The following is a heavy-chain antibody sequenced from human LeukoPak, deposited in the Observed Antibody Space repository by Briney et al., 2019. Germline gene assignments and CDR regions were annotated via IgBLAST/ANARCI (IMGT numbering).Heavy chain of an antibody. D-gene: IGHD1-26*01. CDR2: IKEDGSEK. J-gene: IGHJ3*02. CDR1: GFSFSSDW. V-gene: IGHV3-7*03. Sequence: GGSLRLSCAASGFSFSSDWMSWVRQAPGKGLEWVANIKEDGSEKYYVDSVKGRFTISRDNAKNSLYLQMNSLRAEDMAVYYCARIEWERLGRAFDIWGQGTMVTVSS. CDR3: ARIEWERLGRAFDI.